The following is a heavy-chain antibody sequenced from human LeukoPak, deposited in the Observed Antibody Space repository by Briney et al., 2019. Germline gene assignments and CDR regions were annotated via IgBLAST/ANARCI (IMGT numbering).Heavy chain of an antibody. D-gene: IGHD6-13*01. CDR1: GFTFSSYA. CDR2: MPDDGNNE. Sequence: GGSLRLSCAASGFTFSSYAMSWVRQAPGKGLEWVAFMPDDGNNEYYAESVRGRFTISRDNSKNTLYLQMNSLRVEDMALYYCARDRAGYSSSSDAFDLWGQGTMVTVSS. CDR3: ARDRAGYSSSSDAFDL. J-gene: IGHJ3*01. V-gene: IGHV3-30*03.